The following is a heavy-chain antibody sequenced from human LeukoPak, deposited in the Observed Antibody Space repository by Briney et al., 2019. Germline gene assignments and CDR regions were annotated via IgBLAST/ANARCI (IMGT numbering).Heavy chain of an antibody. V-gene: IGHV1-2*02. CDR2: INPNSGGT. Sequence: AASVKVSCKASGGTFSSYAISWVRQAPGQGLEWMGWINPNSGGTNYAQKFQGRVTMTRDTSISTAYMELSRLRSDDTAVYYCATHVRYCSSTSCYSHWNAFDIWGQGTMVTVSS. CDR3: ATHVRYCSSTSCYSHWNAFDI. CDR1: GGTFSSYA. D-gene: IGHD2-2*01. J-gene: IGHJ3*02.